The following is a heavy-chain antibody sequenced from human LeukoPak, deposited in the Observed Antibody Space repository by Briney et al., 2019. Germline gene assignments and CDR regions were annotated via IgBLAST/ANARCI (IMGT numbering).Heavy chain of an antibody. CDR1: AFTFSNYG. V-gene: IGHV3-30*02. Sequence: GGSLRLSCAASAFTFSNYGMHRVRQAPGKGLEWVAFIRNDGSNKYYADSVKGRFTISRDNSKNTLYLQMNSPRAEDTAVYYCAKDSSYYDSSGPSTNAFDTWGQGTMVTVSS. J-gene: IGHJ3*02. D-gene: IGHD3-22*01. CDR3: AKDSSYYDSSGPSTNAFDT. CDR2: IRNDGSNK.